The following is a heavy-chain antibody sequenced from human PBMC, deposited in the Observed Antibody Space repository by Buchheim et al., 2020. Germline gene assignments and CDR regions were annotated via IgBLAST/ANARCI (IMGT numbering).Heavy chain of an antibody. CDR3: ARWVGGGYGPSNRVYGMDV. V-gene: IGHV5-10-1*01. Sequence: EVQLVQSGAEVKKPGESLRISCKGSGYSFTSYWISWVRQMPGKGLEWMGRIDPSDSYTNYSPSFQGHVTISADKSTSTAYPQWSSLKASDTAMYYCARWVGGGYGPSNRVYGMDVWGQGTT. J-gene: IGHJ6*02. CDR2: IDPSDSYT. CDR1: GYSFTSYW. D-gene: IGHD6-19*01.